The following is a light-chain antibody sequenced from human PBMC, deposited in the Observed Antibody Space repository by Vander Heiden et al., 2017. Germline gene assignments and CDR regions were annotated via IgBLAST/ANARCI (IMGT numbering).Light chain of an antibody. CDR1: ESLVSRNGNTY. Sequence: IVMTQTSPSSPLTLAQPASASCSSSESLVSRNGNTYLSWLQQRPGQPPRLLIYQISNRITGIPARFSGSGAGTDFTLKISRVEAEDVGIYYCMQPTQFPGTFGPGTKVDIK. CDR2: QIS. V-gene: IGKV2-24*01. J-gene: IGKJ3*01. CDR3: MQPTQFPGT.